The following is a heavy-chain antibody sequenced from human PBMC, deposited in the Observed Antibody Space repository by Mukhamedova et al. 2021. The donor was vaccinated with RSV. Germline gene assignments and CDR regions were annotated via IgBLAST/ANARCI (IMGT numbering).Heavy chain of an antibody. Sequence: VSYISSSSSYTNYADSVKGRFTISRDNAKNSLYLQMNSLRAEDTAVYYCARTREDYYDFWRVHSGYFDYCGQGTLVTVSS. V-gene: IGHV3-11*06. D-gene: IGHD3-3*01. J-gene: IGHJ4*02. CDR3: ARTREDYYDFWRVHSGYFDY. CDR2: ISSSSSYT.